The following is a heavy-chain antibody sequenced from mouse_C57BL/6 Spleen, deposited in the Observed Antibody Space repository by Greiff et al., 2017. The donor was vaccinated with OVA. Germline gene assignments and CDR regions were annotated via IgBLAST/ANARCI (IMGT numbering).Heavy chain of an antibody. CDR2: IDPSDSYT. Sequence: QVQLKQPGAELVKPGASVKLSCKASGYTFTSYWMQWVKQRPGQGLEWIGEIDPSDSYTNYNQKFKGKATLTVDTSSSTAYMQLSSLTSEDSAVYYCARVGTGTRFAYWGQGTLVTVSA. D-gene: IGHD4-1*01. J-gene: IGHJ3*01. CDR3: ARVGTGTRFAY. V-gene: IGHV1-50*01. CDR1: GYTFTSYW.